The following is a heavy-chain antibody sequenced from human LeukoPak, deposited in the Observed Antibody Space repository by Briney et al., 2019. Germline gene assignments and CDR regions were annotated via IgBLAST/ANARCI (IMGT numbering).Heavy chain of an antibody. J-gene: IGHJ4*02. CDR1: GYTFTGYY. Sequence: ASVKVSCKASGYTFTGYYMHWVRQAPGQGLEWMGWINPNSGGTNYAQKFQGRVTMTRGTSISTAYMELSKLRSDDAAVYYCATRLRYDFDYWGQGTLVTVSS. CDR2: INPNSGGT. D-gene: IGHD3-3*01. CDR3: ATRLRYDFDY. V-gene: IGHV1-2*02.